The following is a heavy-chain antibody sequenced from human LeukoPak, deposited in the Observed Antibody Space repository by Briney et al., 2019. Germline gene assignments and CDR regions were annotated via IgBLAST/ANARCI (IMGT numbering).Heavy chain of an antibody. V-gene: IGHV4-59*01. Sequence: SETLSLTCTVSGGSISSYYWSWIRQPPGKGLEWIGYIYYSGSTNYNPSLKSRVTISVDTSKNQFSLKLSSVTADDTAVYYCARAKRATGTFVRVNECFDYWGQGTLVTVSS. D-gene: IGHD1-1*01. CDR1: GGSISSYY. CDR2: IYYSGST. J-gene: IGHJ4*02. CDR3: ARAKRATGTFVRVNECFDY.